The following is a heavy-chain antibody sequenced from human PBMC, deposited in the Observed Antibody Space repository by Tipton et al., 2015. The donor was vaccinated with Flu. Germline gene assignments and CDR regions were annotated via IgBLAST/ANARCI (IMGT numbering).Heavy chain of an antibody. Sequence: VQLVQSGGGLIQRGGSLRLSCAVSGFTVSSNYMTWVRQAPGKGLEMVSVFYSGGSTYYADSVKGRFTISRDNSKNTLYLQMNSLRVEDTAVYYCARGRGYCTTTTCLLPFDCWGQGTLVTVSS. CDR3: ARGRGYCTTTTCLLPFDC. V-gene: IGHV3-53*01. CDR2: FYSGGST. J-gene: IGHJ4*02. CDR1: GFTVSSNY. D-gene: IGHD2-8*01.